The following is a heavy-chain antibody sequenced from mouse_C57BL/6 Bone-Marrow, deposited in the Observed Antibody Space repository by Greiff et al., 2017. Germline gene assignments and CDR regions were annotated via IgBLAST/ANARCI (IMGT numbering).Heavy chain of an antibody. CDR3: ARRGLKAMDY. V-gene: IGHV5-15*04. CDR1: GFTFSDYG. D-gene: IGHD3-1*01. CDR2: ISNLAYSI. J-gene: IGHJ4*01. Sequence: DVQLVESGGGLVQPGGSLKLSCAASGFTFSDYGMAWVRQAPRKGPEWVAFISNLAYSIYYADTVTGRFTISRENAKNTLYLEMSSLRSEDTAMYYCARRGLKAMDYWGQGTSVTVSS.